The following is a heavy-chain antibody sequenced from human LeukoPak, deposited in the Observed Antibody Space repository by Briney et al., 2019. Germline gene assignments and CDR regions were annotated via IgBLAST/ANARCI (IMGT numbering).Heavy chain of an antibody. CDR3: ARHGTAAGPFQL. J-gene: IGHJ1*01. CDR1: GGAINNYY. Sequence: SETLSLTCTVSGGAINNYYWSWIRQPPGKGLEWIAYVYYSGTINYNPSLESRVTISVDTSKNQFSLRLTSVAAADTAVYYCARHGTAAGPFQLWGQGTLVTVSS. D-gene: IGHD2-21*02. V-gene: IGHV4-59*08. CDR2: VYYSGTI.